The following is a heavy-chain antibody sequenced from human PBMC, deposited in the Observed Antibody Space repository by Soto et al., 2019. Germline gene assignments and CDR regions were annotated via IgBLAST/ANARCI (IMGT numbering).Heavy chain of an antibody. J-gene: IGHJ1*01. CDR2: ISSSSSTI. V-gene: IGHV3-48*01. D-gene: IGHD3-22*01. Sequence: PGGSLRLSCAASGFTFSSYSMNWVRQAPGKGLEWVSYISSSSSTIYYADSVKGRFTISRDNAKNSLYLQMNSLRAEDTAVYYCARDTYYYDSSGYYEYFQHWGQGTLVTVS. CDR1: GFTFSSYS. CDR3: ARDTYYYDSSGYYEYFQH.